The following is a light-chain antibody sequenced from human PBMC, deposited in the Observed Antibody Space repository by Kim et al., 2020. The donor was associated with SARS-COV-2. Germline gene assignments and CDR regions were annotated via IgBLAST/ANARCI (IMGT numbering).Light chain of an antibody. V-gene: IGLV3-1*01. Sequence: VSPGQTASITCSGDELGDKYACWYQQKPGQSPVLVIYQDSKRPSGFPERFSGSTSGNTATLTISGTQAMDEADYYCQAWDSSTVVFGGGTQLTVL. CDR1: ELGDKY. J-gene: IGLJ2*01. CDR2: QDS. CDR3: QAWDSSTVV.